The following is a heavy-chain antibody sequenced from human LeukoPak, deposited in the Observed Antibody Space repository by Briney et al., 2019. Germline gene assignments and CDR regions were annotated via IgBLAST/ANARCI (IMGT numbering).Heavy chain of an antibody. J-gene: IGHJ3*02. Sequence: PGGSLRLSCAASGFSFSSYVMHWVRQAPGKGLEYVSAISSNGGETYYADSVKGRFTISRDNSKNALYLQMGSLRVEDMAVYYCARGSSRVLVAASTHDAFDIWGQGTMVTVSS. CDR2: ISSNGGET. D-gene: IGHD5-12*01. V-gene: IGHV3-64*02. CDR1: GFSFSSYV. CDR3: ARGSSRVLVAASTHDAFDI.